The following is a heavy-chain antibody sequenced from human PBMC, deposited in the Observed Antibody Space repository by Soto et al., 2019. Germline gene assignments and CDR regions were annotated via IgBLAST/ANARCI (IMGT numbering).Heavy chain of an antibody. CDR1: GGSFTSNNW. Sequence: SETLSLTCAVSGGSFTSNNWWTWVRQPPGQGLEWIGEIYRTGSTNYNPSLKSRVTISLDKSENQFSLKVPSLTAADTAVYYCASRDPGTSVDYWGQGTLVTVSS. CDR3: ASRDPGTSVDY. J-gene: IGHJ4*02. D-gene: IGHD1-7*01. CDR2: IYRTGST. V-gene: IGHV4-4*02.